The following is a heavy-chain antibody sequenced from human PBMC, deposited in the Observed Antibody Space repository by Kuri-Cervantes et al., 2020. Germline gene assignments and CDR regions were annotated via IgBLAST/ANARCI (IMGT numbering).Heavy chain of an antibody. J-gene: IGHJ4*02. Sequence: GGSLRLSCAASGFTFNDAWMSWVRQASGKGLEWVGRIRSKANSYATAYAASVKGRFTISRDDSKNTAYLQMNSLKTEDTAVYYCTRRAAMGFDYWGQGTRGTVSS. CDR1: GFTFNDAW. CDR2: IRSKANSYAT. CDR3: TRRAAMGFDY. D-gene: IGHD5-18*01. V-gene: IGHV3-73*01.